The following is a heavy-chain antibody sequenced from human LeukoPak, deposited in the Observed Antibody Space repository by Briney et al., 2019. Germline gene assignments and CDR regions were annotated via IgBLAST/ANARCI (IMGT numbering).Heavy chain of an antibody. Sequence: GASVKVSCKTSGYSENFYGITWVRQVAGQGLEWMGGISAQHGQTEYAPNSQDRVTMTTDTYTNTAYMELRSLISDDTAVYYCATPLPRFGELSLYQAPFDYWGQGTLVTVSS. CDR1: GYSENFYG. CDR3: ATPLPRFGELSLYQAPFDY. D-gene: IGHD3-16*02. V-gene: IGHV1-18*01. CDR2: ISAQHGQT. J-gene: IGHJ4*02.